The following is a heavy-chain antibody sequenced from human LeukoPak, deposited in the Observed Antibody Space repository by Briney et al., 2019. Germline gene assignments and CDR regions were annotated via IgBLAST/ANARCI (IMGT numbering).Heavy chain of an antibody. Sequence: PGGSLRLSCAASGFTFSSYAMGWVRQAPGKGLEWVSAISGSGGSTYYADSVKGRFTISRDNSKNTLYLQMNSLGAEDTAVYYCAKAPLGIFVYYYMDVWGKGTTVTVSS. V-gene: IGHV3-23*01. D-gene: IGHD7-27*01. CDR1: GFTFSSYA. CDR3: AKAPLGIFVYYYMDV. J-gene: IGHJ6*03. CDR2: ISGSGGST.